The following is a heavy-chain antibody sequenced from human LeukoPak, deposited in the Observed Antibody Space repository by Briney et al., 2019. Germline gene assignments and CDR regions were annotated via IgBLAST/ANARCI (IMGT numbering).Heavy chain of an antibody. Sequence: SETLSLTCAVSGGSFIGYHWNWIRQSPGKGLEWIAEINHRGGTNYNPSLKSRVTISIDTSKNQFSLQLRSVTAADTAVYFCARDPTTEESAPYYFDDWGQGTLVTVSS. J-gene: IGHJ4*02. CDR3: ARDPTTEESAPYYFDD. CDR2: INHRGGT. D-gene: IGHD4-17*01. CDR1: GGSFIGYH. V-gene: IGHV4-34*01.